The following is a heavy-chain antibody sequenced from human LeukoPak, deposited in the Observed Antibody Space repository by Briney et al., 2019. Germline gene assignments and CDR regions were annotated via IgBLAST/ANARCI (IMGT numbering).Heavy chain of an antibody. CDR3: ARGGDYDSSGYYSYDY. Sequence: SVTVSCTASGGTFSSYAISWVRQAPGQGLEWMGRIIPILGIANYAQKFQGRVTITADKSTSTAYMELSSLRSEDTAVYYCARGGDYDSSGYYSYDYWGQGTLVTVSS. V-gene: IGHV1-69*04. CDR1: GGTFSSYA. J-gene: IGHJ4*02. D-gene: IGHD3-22*01. CDR2: IIPILGIA.